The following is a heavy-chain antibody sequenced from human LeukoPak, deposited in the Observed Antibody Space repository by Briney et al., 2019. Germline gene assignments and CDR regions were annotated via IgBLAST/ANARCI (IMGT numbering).Heavy chain of an antibody. J-gene: IGHJ3*02. CDR2: ISSSSYYI. V-gene: IGHV3-48*02. D-gene: IGHD1-7*01. Sequence: GGSLRLSRAASEFTFSSFSMNWVRQAPGKGLEWVSYISSSSYYIYYADSVKGRFTVSRDNAKNSLYLQMNSLRDEDTAVYYCARDQNYAFDMWGQGTMVTVSS. CDR1: EFTFSSFS. CDR3: ARDQNYAFDM.